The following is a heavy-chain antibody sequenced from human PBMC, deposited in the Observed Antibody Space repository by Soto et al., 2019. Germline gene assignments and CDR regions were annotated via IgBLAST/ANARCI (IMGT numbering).Heavy chain of an antibody. CDR1: GYTFTSYG. D-gene: IGHD2-2*02. J-gene: IGHJ6*02. Sequence: GASVKVSCKASGYTFTSYGISWVRQAPGQGLEWMGWISAYNGNTNYAQKLQGRVTTTTDTSTSTAYMELRSLRSDDTAVYYCARVGYCSSTSCYTDYYYYGMDVWGQGTTVTVSS. V-gene: IGHV1-18*01. CDR2: ISAYNGNT. CDR3: ARVGYCSSTSCYTDYYYYGMDV.